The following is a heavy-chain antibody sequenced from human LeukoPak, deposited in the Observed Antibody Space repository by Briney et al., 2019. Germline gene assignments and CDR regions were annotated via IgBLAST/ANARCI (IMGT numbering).Heavy chain of an antibody. V-gene: IGHV3-21*01. D-gene: IGHD5-18*01. Sequence: PGGSLRLSCAASGFTFSSYSMNWVRQAPGKGLEWVSSISSSSSYIYYADSVKGRFTISRDNAKNSLYLQMNSLRAEDTAVYYCARNVDTAMREGDYWGQGTLVTVSS. CDR1: GFTFSSYS. CDR3: ARNVDTAMREGDY. CDR2: ISSSSSYI. J-gene: IGHJ4*02.